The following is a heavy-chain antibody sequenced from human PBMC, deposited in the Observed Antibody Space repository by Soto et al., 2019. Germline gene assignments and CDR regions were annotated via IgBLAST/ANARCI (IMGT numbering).Heavy chain of an antibody. CDR1: GFTFSSYG. Sequence: QVQLVESGGGVVQPGRSLRLSCAASGFTFSSYGMHWVRQAPGKGLEWVAGISYDGSSKDHADSVKGRFTISRDNSKNTVYLQMNSQRDEDTAVYFCAKGLYSIVVVVADYWGQGTLVTVSS. J-gene: IGHJ4*02. CDR3: AKGLYSIVVVVADY. CDR2: ISYDGSSK. D-gene: IGHD2-15*01. V-gene: IGHV3-30*18.